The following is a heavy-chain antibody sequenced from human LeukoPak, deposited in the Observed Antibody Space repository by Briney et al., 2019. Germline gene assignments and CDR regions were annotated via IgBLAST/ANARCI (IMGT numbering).Heavy chain of an antibody. J-gene: IGHJ3*02. CDR1: GGSISSSSYY. CDR3: ARGAYYDSSGYYYVSGAFDI. Sequence: PSETLSLTCTVSGGSISSSSYYWGWIRQPPGKGLEWIGSIYYSGSTYYNPSLKSRATISVDTSKNQLSLKLSSVTAADTAVYYCARGAYYDSSGYYYVSGAFDIWGQGTMVTVSS. CDR2: IYYSGST. V-gene: IGHV4-39*01. D-gene: IGHD3-22*01.